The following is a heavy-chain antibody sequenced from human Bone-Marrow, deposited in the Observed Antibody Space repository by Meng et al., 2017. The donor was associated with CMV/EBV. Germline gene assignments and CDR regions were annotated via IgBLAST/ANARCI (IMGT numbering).Heavy chain of an antibody. J-gene: IGHJ6*02. D-gene: IGHD1-1*01. Sequence: GESLKISCAASGFTFSSYWMNWVRQAPGKGLEWILYISSSGRTTYYADSVKGRFTISRDNARKSLYLQMNSLRAEDTALYYCARGRGDNWYYYGMDVWGQGTTVTVSS. CDR1: GFTFSSYW. CDR2: ISSSGRTT. V-gene: IGHV3-48*04. CDR3: ARGRGDNWYYYGMDV.